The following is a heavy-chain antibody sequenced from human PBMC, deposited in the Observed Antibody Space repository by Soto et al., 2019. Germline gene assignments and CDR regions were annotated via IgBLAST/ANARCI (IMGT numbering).Heavy chain of an antibody. CDR3: AKDHCTGSRCCSDY. V-gene: IGHV3-9*01. Sequence: EVQLVESGGGLVQPGRSLRLSCAASGFTFDDYAMHWVRQAPGQGLEWVSGSSWNSGSIGYADSVKGRFTISRDNAKNSLHLQMNRLRAEDTALYYCAKDHCTGSRCCSDYWGQGTLVTVSS. D-gene: IGHD2-15*01. CDR1: GFTFDDYA. J-gene: IGHJ4*02. CDR2: SSWNSGSI.